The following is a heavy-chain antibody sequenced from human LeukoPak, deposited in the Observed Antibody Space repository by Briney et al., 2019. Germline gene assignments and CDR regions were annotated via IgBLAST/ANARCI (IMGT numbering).Heavy chain of an antibody. CDR2: ISSNGGST. Sequence: PGGSLRLSCAASGFTFSSYAMHWVRQAPGKGLEYVSAISSNGGSTYYANSVKGRFTISRDNSKNTLYLQMGSLRAEDMALYYCARSIAARLYWFDPWGQGTLVTVSS. CDR3: ARSIAARLYWFDP. CDR1: GFTFSSYA. D-gene: IGHD6-6*01. J-gene: IGHJ5*02. V-gene: IGHV3-64*01.